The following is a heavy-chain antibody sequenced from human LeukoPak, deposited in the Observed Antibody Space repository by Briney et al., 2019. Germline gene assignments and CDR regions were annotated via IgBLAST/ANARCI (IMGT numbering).Heavy chain of an antibody. J-gene: IGHJ5*02. CDR3: ARGAAPFYDFWSGYYDNNWFDP. V-gene: IGHV1-69*13. CDR1: GGTFSSYA. D-gene: IGHD3-3*01. Sequence: HEASVKVSCKASGGTFSSYAISWVRQAPGQGLEWMGGIIPIFGTANYAQKFQGRVTITADESTSTAYMELSSLRSEDTAVYYCARGAAPFYDFWSGYYDNNWFDPWGQGTLVTVSS. CDR2: IIPIFGTA.